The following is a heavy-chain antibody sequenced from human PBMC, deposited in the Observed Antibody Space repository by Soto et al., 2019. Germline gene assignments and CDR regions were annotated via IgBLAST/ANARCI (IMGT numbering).Heavy chain of an antibody. CDR1: GFTFSSYA. Sequence: GGSLRLSCAASGFTFSSYAMHWVRQAPGKGLEWVAVISYDGSNKYYADSVKGRFTISRDNSKNTLYLQMNSLRAEDTAVYYCARDLYAGVIVGATDYWGQGTLVTVSS. CDR2: ISYDGSNK. D-gene: IGHD1-26*01. CDR3: ARDLYAGVIVGATDY. J-gene: IGHJ4*02. V-gene: IGHV3-30-3*01.